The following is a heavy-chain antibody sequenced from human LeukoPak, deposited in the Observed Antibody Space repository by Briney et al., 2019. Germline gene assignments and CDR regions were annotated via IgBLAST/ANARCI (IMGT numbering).Heavy chain of an antibody. Sequence: GGSLRLSCAASGFTFGDYAMHWVRQGPGKGLEWVSAISGSGGSTYYADSVKGRFTISRDNSKNTLYLQMNSLRAEDTAVYYCAKDHCSGGSCYSISYFDYWGQGTLVTVSS. CDR3: AKDHCSGGSCYSISYFDY. J-gene: IGHJ4*02. D-gene: IGHD2-15*01. V-gene: IGHV3-23*01. CDR2: ISGSGGST. CDR1: GFTFGDYA.